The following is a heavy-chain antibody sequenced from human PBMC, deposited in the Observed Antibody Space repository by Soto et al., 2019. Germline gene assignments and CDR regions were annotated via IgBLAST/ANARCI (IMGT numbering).Heavy chain of an antibody. V-gene: IGHV5-51*01. CDR2: IYPGDSDT. CDR1: GYSFTSYW. J-gene: IGHJ3*02. Sequence: GESLKISCKGSGYSFTSYWIGWVRQMPGKGLEWMGIIYPGDSDTGYSPSFQGQVTISADKSISTAYLQWSSLKASDTAMYYCARIGTSLAYYYGSGSRNAFDIWGQGTMVTVSS. D-gene: IGHD3-10*01. CDR3: ARIGTSLAYYYGSGSRNAFDI.